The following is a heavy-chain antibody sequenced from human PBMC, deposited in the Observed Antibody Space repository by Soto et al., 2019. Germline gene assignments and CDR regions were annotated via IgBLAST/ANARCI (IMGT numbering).Heavy chain of an antibody. D-gene: IGHD4-17*01. CDR1: GYTFTGYY. CDR2: INPNSGGT. CDR3: ARSHLSDYGDYEAPYFFDY. V-gene: IGHV1-2*04. Sequence: ASVXVSCKASGYTFTGYYMHWVRQAPGQGLEWMGWINPNSGGTNYAQKFQGWVTMTRDTSISTAYMELSRLRSDDTAVYYCARSHLSDYGDYEAPYFFDYWGQGTLVTVSS. J-gene: IGHJ4*02.